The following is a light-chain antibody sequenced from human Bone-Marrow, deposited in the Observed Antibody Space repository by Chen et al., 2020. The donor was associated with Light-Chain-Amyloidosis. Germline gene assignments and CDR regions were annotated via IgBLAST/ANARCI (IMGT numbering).Light chain of an antibody. V-gene: IGLV3-21*02. Sequence: SYVLTQPSSLSVAPGQTATIAWGGNTIGSTSVHWYQHTPGQAPLLVVYDDRDRPSGIPERLSGSNSGNTATLTISRVEAGDEADYYCQVWDRSSDRPVFGGGTKLTVL. CDR3: QVWDRSSDRPV. CDR1: TIGSTS. J-gene: IGLJ3*02. CDR2: DDR.